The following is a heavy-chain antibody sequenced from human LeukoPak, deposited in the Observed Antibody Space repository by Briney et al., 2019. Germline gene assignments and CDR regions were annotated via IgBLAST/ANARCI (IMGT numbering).Heavy chain of an antibody. V-gene: IGHV1-69*04. Sequence: SVKVSCKASGGTFSSYAISWVRQAPGQGLEWMGRIIPILGIANYAQKFQGRVTITADKSTSTAYMELSSLRSEDTAVYYCARAKIAAADPADYWGQGTLVTVSS. CDR1: GGTFSSYA. CDR2: IIPILGIA. D-gene: IGHD6-13*01. J-gene: IGHJ4*02. CDR3: ARAKIAAADPADY.